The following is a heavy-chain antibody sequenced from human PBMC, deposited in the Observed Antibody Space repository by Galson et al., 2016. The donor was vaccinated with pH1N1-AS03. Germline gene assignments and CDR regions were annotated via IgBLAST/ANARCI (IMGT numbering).Heavy chain of an antibody. V-gene: IGHV5-51*01. Sequence: QSGAEVKKPGESLKISCQGSGYSFTNYWIGWVRQMPGKGLEWMGIIYLDDSDTRYSPSFQGQVTISADKSISTAYLQWSSLKASDTAVYYCARLTLSSGWPCDYWGQGTLVTVSS. CDR3: ARLTLSSGWPCDY. D-gene: IGHD6-19*01. CDR1: GYSFTNYW. J-gene: IGHJ4*01. CDR2: IYLDDSDT.